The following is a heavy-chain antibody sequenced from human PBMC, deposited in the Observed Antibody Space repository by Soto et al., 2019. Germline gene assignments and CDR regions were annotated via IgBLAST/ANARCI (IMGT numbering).Heavy chain of an antibody. V-gene: IGHV1-69*13. J-gene: IGHJ2*01. CDR2: IIPSYGAA. CDR1: GGTFSNYA. CDR3: PRDWIWAGWYFDL. D-gene: IGHD3-16*01. Sequence: ASVKVSCKASGGTFSNYAISWVRQAPGQGLEWMGGIIPSYGAADSAQKFQGRLTITADESTATAYMDLNSLSSEDTAVYYCPRDWIWAGWYFDLWGRGTPVT.